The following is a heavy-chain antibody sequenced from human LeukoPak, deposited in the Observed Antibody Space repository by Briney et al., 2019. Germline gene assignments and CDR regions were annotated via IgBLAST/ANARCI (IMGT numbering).Heavy chain of an antibody. CDR3: AKRTRYYYDSSGGDY. J-gene: IGHJ4*02. CDR1: GFTFSSYA. Sequence: PGGSLRLSCAASGFTFSSYAMSWVRQAPGKGLEWVSAISGSGGSTYYADSVKGRFTISRDNSKSTLYLQMNSLRAEDTAVYYCAKRTRYYYDSSGGDYWGQGTLVTVSS. CDR2: ISGSGGST. V-gene: IGHV3-23*01. D-gene: IGHD3-22*01.